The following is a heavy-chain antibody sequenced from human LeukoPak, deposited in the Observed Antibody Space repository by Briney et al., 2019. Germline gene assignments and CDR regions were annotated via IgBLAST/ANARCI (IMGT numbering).Heavy chain of an antibody. V-gene: IGHV1-69*13. CDR1: GGTFNDYG. CDR3: ARSGGLGASNADAFDI. J-gene: IGHJ3*02. D-gene: IGHD1-26*01. CDR2: IIPVYGTA. Sequence: SVKVSCKGSGGTFNDYGLNWVRQAPGQGLEWMGGIIPVYGTANYAQKFRDRVTITSDESTSTTYMELSSLRSADTAVYYCARSGGLGASNADAFDIWGQGTTVTVSS.